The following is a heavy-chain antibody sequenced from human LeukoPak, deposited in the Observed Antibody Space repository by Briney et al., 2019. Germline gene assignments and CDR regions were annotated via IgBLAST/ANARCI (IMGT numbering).Heavy chain of an antibody. V-gene: IGHV4-4*07. D-gene: IGHD6-13*01. CDR1: GGSISSYY. CDR3: ARDVAAAGTIGFDP. CDR2: IYTSGST. Sequence: PSETLSLTCTVSGGSISSYYWSWIRQPAGKGLEWIGRIYTSGSTNYNPSLKSRVTVSVDTSKNQFSLKLSSVTAADTAVYYCARDVAAAGTIGFDPWGQGTLVTVSS. J-gene: IGHJ5*02.